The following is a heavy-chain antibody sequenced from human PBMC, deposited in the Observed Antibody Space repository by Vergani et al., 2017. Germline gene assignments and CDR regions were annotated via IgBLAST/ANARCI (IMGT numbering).Heavy chain of an antibody. CDR2: VFYGGRT. D-gene: IGHD2-2*02. J-gene: IGHJ4*02. V-gene: IGHV4-39*01. CDR3: ATIGYRRWGYYFDY. CDR1: GDSISTSSYA. Sequence: QMQLQESGPGLVKPSETLSLSCTVSGDSISTSSYAWGWIRQPPGKTLEWIGTVFYGGRTSYNPSLKSRVTLSLDTSKKQISLHLTSVTAADTAVYYCATIGYRRWGYYFDYWGQGILVTVSS.